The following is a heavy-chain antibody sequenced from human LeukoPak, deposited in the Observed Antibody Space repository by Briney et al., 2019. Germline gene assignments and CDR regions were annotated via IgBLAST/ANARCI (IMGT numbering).Heavy chain of an antibody. D-gene: IGHD5-12*01. V-gene: IGHV4-59*08. Sequence: PSETPSLTCTVSGGSISSYYWSWIRQPPGKGLEWIGYIYSSGSTNYSPSLKSRVTISVDTSKNQFSLKLYSVTAADTAVYYCARRYSGYGSAFDIWGQGTMVTVSS. J-gene: IGHJ3*02. CDR1: GGSISSYY. CDR2: IYSSGST. CDR3: ARRYSGYGSAFDI.